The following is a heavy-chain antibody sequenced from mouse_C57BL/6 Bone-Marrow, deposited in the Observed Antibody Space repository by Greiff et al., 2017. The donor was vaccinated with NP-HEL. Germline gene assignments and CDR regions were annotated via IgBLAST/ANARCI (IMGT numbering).Heavy chain of an antibody. CDR2: INYDGSST. D-gene: IGHD2-4*01. V-gene: IGHV5-16*01. CDR1: GFTFSDYY. J-gene: IGHJ4*01. CDR3: AREGGLRRRTYAMDD. Sequence: DVKLVESEGGLVQPGSSMKLSCTASGFTFSDYYMAWVRQVPEKGLEWVANINYDGSSTYYLDSLKSRFIISRDNAKNILYLQMSSLKSEDTDTEYCAREGGLRRRTYAMDDWGQGTSVTGSS.